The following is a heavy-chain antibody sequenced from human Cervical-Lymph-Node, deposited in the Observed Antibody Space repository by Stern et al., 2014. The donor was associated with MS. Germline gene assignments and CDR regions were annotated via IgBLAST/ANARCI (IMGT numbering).Heavy chain of an antibody. CDR1: GYTFTSYW. Sequence: VQLVESGPEVKRPGESLKISCQASGYTFTSYWIGWVRQMPGKGLEWIAIIFPGGSDIRYSPSFQGQVTISADKSISTAYLQWNNLKASDTAIYYCARQRYFDYWGQGTLVTVSS. J-gene: IGHJ4*02. CDR3: ARQRYFDY. CDR2: IFPGGSDI. V-gene: IGHV5-51*01.